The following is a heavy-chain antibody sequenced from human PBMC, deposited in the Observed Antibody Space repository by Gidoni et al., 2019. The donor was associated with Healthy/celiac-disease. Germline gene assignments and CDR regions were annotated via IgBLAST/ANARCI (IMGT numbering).Heavy chain of an antibody. V-gene: IGHV4-34*01. CDR3: ARGGQQQLVFDY. J-gene: IGHJ4*02. CDR2: INHSGST. Sequence: QVQLQQWGAGLLKPSETLSLTCAVYGGSFSGYYWSWIRQPPGKGLEWIGEINHSGSTNYNPSLKSRVTISVDTSKNQFSLKLSSVTAADTAVYYCARGGQQQLVFDYWGQGTLVTVSS. CDR1: GGSFSGYY. D-gene: IGHD6-13*01.